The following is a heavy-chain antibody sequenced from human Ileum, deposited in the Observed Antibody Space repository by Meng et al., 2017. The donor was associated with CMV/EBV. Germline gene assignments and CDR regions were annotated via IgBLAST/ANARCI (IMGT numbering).Heavy chain of an antibody. J-gene: IGHJ6*02. CDR1: GFSFSSFW. V-gene: IGHV3-7*01. D-gene: IGHD1-26*01. Sequence: GGSLRLSCAASGFSFSSFWMNWVRQAPGRGLEWVANINPAGTGGLSVDSVKGRFTISRDNAKNSVYLQMNSLRVEDTAVYYCARASGPYSGGFTAMDVWGQGTTVTVSS. CDR3: ARASGPYSGGFTAMDV. CDR2: INPAGTGG.